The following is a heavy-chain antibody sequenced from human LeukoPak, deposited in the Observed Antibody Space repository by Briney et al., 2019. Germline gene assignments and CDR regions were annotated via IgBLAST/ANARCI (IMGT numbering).Heavy chain of an antibody. CDR1: GYTFTGYY. D-gene: IGHD3-22*01. J-gene: IGHJ3*02. CDR3: AMAYSSRTPIRPYHAFDI. V-gene: IGHV1-2*02. CDR2: INPNSGGT. Sequence: ASVKVSCKASGYTFTGYYMHCVRQAPVQGLEWMGWINPNSGGTNYAQKFQGRVTMTRDTSISTAYMELSRLRSDDTAVYYCAMAYSSRTPIRPYHAFDIWGQGTMVTVSS.